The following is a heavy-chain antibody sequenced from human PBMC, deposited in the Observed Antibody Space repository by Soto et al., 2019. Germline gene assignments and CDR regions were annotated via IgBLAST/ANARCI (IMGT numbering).Heavy chain of an antibody. V-gene: IGHV1-18*01. D-gene: IGHD2-15*01. J-gene: IGHJ3*02. Sequence: ASVKVSCKASGYTFTSYGISWVRQAPGQGLEWMGWISAYNGNTNYAQKLQGRVTMTTDTSTSTAYMELRSLRSDDTAVYYCARPGGSGGSCAGESCAFDIWGQGTMVTVSS. CDR3: ARPGGSGGSCAGESCAFDI. CDR1: GYTFTSYG. CDR2: ISAYNGNT.